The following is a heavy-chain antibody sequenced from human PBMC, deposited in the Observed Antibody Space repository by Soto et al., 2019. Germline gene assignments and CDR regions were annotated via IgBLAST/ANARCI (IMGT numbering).Heavy chain of an antibody. CDR2: ISAYNGNT. CDR3: ARTGYSSSWYTAPQRRGFDP. Sequence: QVKLVQSGAEVKKPGASVKVSCKASGYTFTSYGISWVRQAPGQGLERKGWISAYNGNTNYAQKLQGRVTMTTDTSTSTAYMELRSLRSDDTAVYYCARTGYSSSWYTAPQRRGFDPWGQGTLVTVSS. D-gene: IGHD6-13*01. J-gene: IGHJ5*02. V-gene: IGHV1-18*04. CDR1: GYTFTSYG.